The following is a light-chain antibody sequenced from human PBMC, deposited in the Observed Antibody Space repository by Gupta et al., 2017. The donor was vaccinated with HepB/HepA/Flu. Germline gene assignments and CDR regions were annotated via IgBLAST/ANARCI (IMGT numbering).Light chain of an antibody. CDR1: KLGHKY. J-gene: IGLJ2*01. Sequence: SYELTQPPSVSVAPGQTASITCSGDKLGHKYACWYQQKPGQSPVLVIYKDNKRTAGIPERFSGSNSGNTATLTISGTQAMDEADYYCQAWDSSFAVFGGGTKLTVL. CDR2: KDN. V-gene: IGLV3-1*01. CDR3: QAWDSSFAV.